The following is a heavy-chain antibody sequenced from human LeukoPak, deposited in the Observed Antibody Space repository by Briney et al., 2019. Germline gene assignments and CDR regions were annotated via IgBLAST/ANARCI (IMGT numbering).Heavy chain of an antibody. D-gene: IGHD2-2*02. CDR2: ISSSSSYI. J-gene: IGHJ4*02. CDR3: ARERDVYQLLYRSVYGY. V-gene: IGHV3-21*01. CDR1: GFTFSSYS. Sequence: GGSLRLSCAASGFTFSSYSMNWVRQAPGKGLEWVSSISSSSSYIYYADSVKGRFTISRDNAKNSLYLQMNSLRAEDTAVYYCARERDVYQLLYRSVYGYWGQGTLVTVSS.